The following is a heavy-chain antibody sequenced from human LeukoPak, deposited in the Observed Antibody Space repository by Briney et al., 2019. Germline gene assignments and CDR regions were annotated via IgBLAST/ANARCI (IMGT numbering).Heavy chain of an antibody. CDR2: IYYSGST. Sequence: SETLSLTCTVSGGSISSYYWSWIRQPPGKGLEWVGYIYYSGSTNYNPSLKSRVTISVDTSKNQFSLKLSSVTAADTAVYYCARVVEPRNYDFSDVWGKGTTVTVSS. V-gene: IGHV4-59*08. J-gene: IGHJ6*04. CDR1: GGSISSYY. CDR3: ARVVEPRNYDFSDV. D-gene: IGHD3-3*01.